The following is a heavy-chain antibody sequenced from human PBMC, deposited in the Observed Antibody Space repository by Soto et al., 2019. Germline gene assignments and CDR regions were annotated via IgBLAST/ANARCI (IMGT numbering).Heavy chain of an antibody. CDR1: GFSFSTYD. J-gene: IGHJ6*02. CDR2: ISSGGQTI. V-gene: IGHV3-48*02. Sequence: EVQLVESGGGLVQPGGSLRLSCAASGFSFSTYDMNWVRQAPGKGLEWVSYISSGGQTIKSTDSVKGRFTISRDNAKNSLYLQMSGLRDDDTGVYYCARDPKRGYSGMDVWGQGTTVTVSS. CDR3: ARDPKRGYSGMDV.